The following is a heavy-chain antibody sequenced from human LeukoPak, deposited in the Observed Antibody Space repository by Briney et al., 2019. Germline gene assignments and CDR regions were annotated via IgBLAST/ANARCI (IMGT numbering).Heavy chain of an antibody. D-gene: IGHD3-10*01. CDR3: ARDPTTYGSGSYYYYFDY. Sequence: GGSLRLSCADSGFTFSSYSMNWVRQAPGKGLEWVSSISSTSIYIYYADSVKGRFTISRDNAKNSLYLQMNSLRAEDTAVYYCARDPTTYGSGSYYYYFDYWGQGTLVTASS. CDR1: GFTFSSYS. J-gene: IGHJ4*02. V-gene: IGHV3-21*01. CDR2: ISSTSIYI.